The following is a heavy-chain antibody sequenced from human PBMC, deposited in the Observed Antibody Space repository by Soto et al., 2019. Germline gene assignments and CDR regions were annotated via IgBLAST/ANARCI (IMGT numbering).Heavy chain of an antibody. V-gene: IGHV1-69*02. CDR2: IVPMLGMS. CDR3: ATSYGSGSRAFDY. CDR1: GDTFSFYT. D-gene: IGHD3-10*01. J-gene: IGHJ4*02. Sequence: QVQLVQSGAEVKKPGSSVKVSCKASGDTFSFYTINWVRQAPGLGLEWMGRIVPMLGMSNYALKFHGRGTMTADKSTSTAYMELGSLRSEDTAMYYCATSYGSGSRAFDYWGQGALVTVSS.